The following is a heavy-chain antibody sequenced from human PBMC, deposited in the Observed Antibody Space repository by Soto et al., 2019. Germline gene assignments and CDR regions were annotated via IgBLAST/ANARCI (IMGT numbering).Heavy chain of an antibody. V-gene: IGHV6-1*01. CDR2: TYYRYKWYN. Sequence: PSQTLSLTCAISGDSVSSNSAAWDWIRQSPSRGLEWLGRTYYRYKWYNDYAVSVKSRITINPDTSMNQFSLQLNSVTPEDTAVYYFAREPSTGTYDYYFDYCGQGTLVTVSS. CDR3: AREPSTGTYDYYFDY. D-gene: IGHD1-7*01. CDR1: GDSVSSNSAA. J-gene: IGHJ4*02.